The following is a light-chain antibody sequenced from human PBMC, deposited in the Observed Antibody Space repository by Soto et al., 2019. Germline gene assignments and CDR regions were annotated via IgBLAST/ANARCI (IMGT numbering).Light chain of an antibody. CDR2: AAS. CDR1: QSISXX. J-gene: IGKJ2*01. Sequence: DIQMTQSPSSLSASVGDRVTITXRXSQSISXXLXSYQQKPGKAPKLLIYAASSLQSGVPSRFSGSGSGTDFTLTISSLQPEDFATYYCQQSYSTPYTFGQGTKLEIK. V-gene: IGKV1-39*01. CDR3: QQSYSTPYT.